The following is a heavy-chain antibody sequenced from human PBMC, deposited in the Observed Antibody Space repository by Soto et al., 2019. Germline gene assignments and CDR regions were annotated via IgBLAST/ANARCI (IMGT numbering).Heavy chain of an antibody. J-gene: IGHJ4*02. CDR3: AQQGGSVSHHKAMPHYVDY. D-gene: IGHD3-10*01. Sequence: QITLKESGPTLVKPTQTLTLTCTFSGFSLSTSGVGVGWIRQPPGKALEWLALIYWDNDKRYSPSLKSRLTIDKDTTKNQVVLTMTSLDRADTATYHCAQQGGSVSHHKAMPHYVDYWGQGTLVTVSS. CDR1: GFSLSTSGVG. V-gene: IGHV2-5*02. CDR2: IYWDNDK.